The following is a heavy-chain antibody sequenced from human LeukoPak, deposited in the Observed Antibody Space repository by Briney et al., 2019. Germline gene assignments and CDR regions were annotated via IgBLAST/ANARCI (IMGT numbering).Heavy chain of an antibody. J-gene: IGHJ4*02. V-gene: IGHV3-30*02. CDR2: IRYDGSNK. CDR3: AKDLGPGYYFDY. Sequence: PGGSLRLSCAASGVTFSSYGMHWVRQAPGKGLEWVAFIRYDGSNKYYADSVKGRFTISRDNSKNTLYLQMNSLRAEDTAVYYCAKDLGPGYYFDYWGQGTLVTVSS. CDR1: GVTFSSYG.